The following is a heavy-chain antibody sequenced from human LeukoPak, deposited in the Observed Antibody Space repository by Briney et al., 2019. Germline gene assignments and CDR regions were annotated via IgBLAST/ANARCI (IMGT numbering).Heavy chain of an antibody. Sequence: ASVKVSCKASGGTFSSYAISWVRQAPGQGLEWMGGIIPIFGTANYAQKFQGRVTITTDESTSTAYMELSSLRSEDTAVYYCARAPGYSSNSPYYFDYWGQGTLVTVSS. CDR1: GGTFSSYA. V-gene: IGHV1-69*05. CDR3: ARAPGYSSNSPYYFDY. J-gene: IGHJ4*02. D-gene: IGHD6-13*01. CDR2: IIPIFGTA.